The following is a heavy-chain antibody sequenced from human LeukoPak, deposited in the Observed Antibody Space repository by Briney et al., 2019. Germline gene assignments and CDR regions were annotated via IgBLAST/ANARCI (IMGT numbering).Heavy chain of an antibody. Sequence: SETLSLTCTVSGGSISSYYWSWIRQPPGKGLEWIGYIYYSGSTNYNPSLKSRVTISVDTSKNQFSLKLSSVTAADTAVYYCARTQSQSGSYRYYFGYWGQGTLATVSS. V-gene: IGHV4-59*01. CDR1: GGSISSYY. D-gene: IGHD1-26*01. CDR3: ARTQSQSGSYRYYFGY. CDR2: IYYSGST. J-gene: IGHJ4*02.